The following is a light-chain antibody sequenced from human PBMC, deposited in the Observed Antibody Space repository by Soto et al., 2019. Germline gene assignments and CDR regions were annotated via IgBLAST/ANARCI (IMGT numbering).Light chain of an antibody. CDR2: EVS. J-gene: IGLJ1*01. Sequence: QSVLTQPASVSGSPGQSITISCTGTSSDVGGYNYVSWYQQHPGKGPKLMIYEVSNRPSGVSNRFSGSKSANTASLTISGLQAQDEADYYCSSYSSNNILSYVFGTGTKVTVL. V-gene: IGLV2-14*03. CDR1: SSDVGGYNY. CDR3: SSYSSNNILSYV.